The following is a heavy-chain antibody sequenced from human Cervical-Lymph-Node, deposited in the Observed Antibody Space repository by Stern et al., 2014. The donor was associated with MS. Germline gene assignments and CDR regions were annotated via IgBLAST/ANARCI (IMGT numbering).Heavy chain of an antibody. D-gene: IGHD5-18*01. J-gene: IGHJ4*02. Sequence: QITLKESGPTLVKPTQTLTLTCTFSGFSLSTSGVGVGWIRQPPGKALEWLAPIYWDDDKLYRPSLKSRLTIAKDASKNKVVLTMTNMDPVDTATYYCAHGLEIRLWAAYWGQGTLVTVSS. V-gene: IGHV2-5*02. CDR1: GFSLSTSGVG. CDR3: AHGLEIRLWAAY. CDR2: IYWDDDK.